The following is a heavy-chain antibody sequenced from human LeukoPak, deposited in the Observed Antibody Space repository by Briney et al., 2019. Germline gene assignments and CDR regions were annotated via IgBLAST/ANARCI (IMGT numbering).Heavy chain of an antibody. D-gene: IGHD6-13*01. CDR2: IYTSGST. Sequence: SETLSLTCTVSGGSISSYYWSWIRQPAGKGLEWIGRIYTSGSTNYNPSLKCRVNMSVDTSKNQFSLKLSSVTAADTAVYYCARDYSSPTDWFDPWGQGTLVTVSS. J-gene: IGHJ5*01. CDR1: GGSISSYY. V-gene: IGHV4-4*07. CDR3: ARDYSSPTDWFDP.